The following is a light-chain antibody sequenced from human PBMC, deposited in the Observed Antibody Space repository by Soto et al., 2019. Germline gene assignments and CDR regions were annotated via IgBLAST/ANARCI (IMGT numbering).Light chain of an antibody. CDR2: DVS. J-gene: IGLJ2*01. CDR1: SSDIGAYNY. V-gene: IGLV2-14*03. CDR3: SSYTTSGTRF. Sequence: QSALTQPASVSGSPGQSITVSCTGTSSDIGAYNYVSWYQQHPGKAPKLMIYDVSTRPSGISYRFSGSKSGNTASLTISGLQTEDEADYYCSSYTTSGTRFFGGGPKLTVL.